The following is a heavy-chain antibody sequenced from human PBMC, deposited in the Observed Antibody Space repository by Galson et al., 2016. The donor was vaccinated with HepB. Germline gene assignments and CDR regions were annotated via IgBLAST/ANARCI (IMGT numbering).Heavy chain of an antibody. CDR3: ARALSYYDSSVSGFYYYMDV. CDR2: ISHSAST. J-gene: IGHJ6*03. D-gene: IGHD3-22*01. CDR1: GASISRGKYF. Sequence: TLSLTCNVSGASISRGKYFWTWIRQHPGKGLEWIGYISHSASTSYSPSLRSRISISADTSETQFSLRLRSVTAADTAVYFCARALSYYDSSVSGFYYYMDVWGKGTTVTVSS. V-gene: IGHV4-31*03.